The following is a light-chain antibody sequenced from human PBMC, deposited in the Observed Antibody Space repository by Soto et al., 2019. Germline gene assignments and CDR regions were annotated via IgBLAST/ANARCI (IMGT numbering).Light chain of an antibody. J-gene: IGKJ4*01. Sequence: DIQMTQSPSSLSASVGDRVTITCRAGQSTSSFLNWYQQKPGQAPQLLIYAASSLQSGVPLRFSGSESGTDFTLTISSLPPEDFATYYCRQSYSNPVTFGGGTKVAIK. CDR1: QSTSSF. CDR2: AAS. V-gene: IGKV1-39*01. CDR3: RQSYSNPVT.